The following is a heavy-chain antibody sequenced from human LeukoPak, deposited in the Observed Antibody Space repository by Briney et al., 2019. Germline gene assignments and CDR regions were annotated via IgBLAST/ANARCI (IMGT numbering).Heavy chain of an antibody. CDR2: IYTSGST. D-gene: IGHD6-19*01. J-gene: IGHJ3*02. CDR3: ARVSGSEWLVVGANDAFDI. CDR1: GGSISSYY. Sequence: SETLSLTCIVSGGSISSYYWSWIRQPAGKGLEWIGRIYTSGSTNYNPSLKSRVTMSVDTSKNQFSLKLSSVTAADTAVYYCARVSGSEWLVVGANDAFDIWGQGTMVTVSS. V-gene: IGHV4-4*07.